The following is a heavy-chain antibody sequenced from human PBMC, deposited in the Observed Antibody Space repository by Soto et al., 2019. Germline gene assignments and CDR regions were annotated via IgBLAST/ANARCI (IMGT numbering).Heavy chain of an antibody. Sequence: SQTLSLTCAISGDSVSTDSGAWNWIRQSPSRGLEWLGRTYYRSKWYNDYAESVKSRVTINADTSKNQVSLQLNSVTPEDTAVYYCTREGRNSGSANYDIHALGHGPLVSVPQ. D-gene: IGHD3-9*01. V-gene: IGHV6-1*01. J-gene: IGHJ5*01. CDR3: TREGRNSGSANYDIHA. CDR2: TYYRSKWYN. CDR1: GDSVSTDSGA.